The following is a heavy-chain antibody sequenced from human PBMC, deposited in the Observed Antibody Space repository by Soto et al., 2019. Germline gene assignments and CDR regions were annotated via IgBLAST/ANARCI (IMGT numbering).Heavy chain of an antibody. CDR3: AREGGRDSSGWYGY. D-gene: IGHD6-19*01. CDR1: GFTFSSYA. CDR2: ISYDGSNK. J-gene: IGHJ4*02. Sequence: QVQLVESGGGVVQPGRSLRLSCAASGFTFSSYAMHWVRQAPGKGLEWVAVISYDGSNKYYADSVKGRFTISRDNSKNTLYLQMNSLRAEDTAVYYCAREGGRDSSGWYGYWGQGTLVTVSS. V-gene: IGHV3-30-3*01.